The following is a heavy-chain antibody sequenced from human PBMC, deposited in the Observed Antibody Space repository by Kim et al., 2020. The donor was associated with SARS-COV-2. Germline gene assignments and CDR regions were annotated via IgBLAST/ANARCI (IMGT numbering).Heavy chain of an antibody. J-gene: IGHJ4*02. D-gene: IGHD6-13*01. CDR3: AKGRQQLTRAPDY. Sequence: YAQGFTGRFVFSLDTSVSTAYLQISSLKAEDTAVYYCAKGRQQLTRAPDYWGQGTLVTVSS. V-gene: IGHV7-4-1*02.